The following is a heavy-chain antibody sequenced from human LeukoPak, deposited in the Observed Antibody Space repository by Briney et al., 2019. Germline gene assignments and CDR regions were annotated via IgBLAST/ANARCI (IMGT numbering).Heavy chain of an antibody. CDR1: GGSISSGSYS. Sequence: SQTLSLTCTVPGGSISSGSYSWSWFRQPAGKGLERIGRIYTSGRTNYNPSLKSRVTISVDTSKNQFSLKLSSVTAADTAVYYCARDRGYSYGYNWGQGTLVTVSS. D-gene: IGHD5-18*01. CDR2: IYTSGRT. CDR3: ARDRGYSYGYN. V-gene: IGHV4-61*02. J-gene: IGHJ4*02.